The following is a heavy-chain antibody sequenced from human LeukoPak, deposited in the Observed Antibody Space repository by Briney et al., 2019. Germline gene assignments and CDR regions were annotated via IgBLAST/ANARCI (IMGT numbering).Heavy chain of an antibody. J-gene: IGHJ3*02. CDR1: GFTFSSYA. D-gene: IGHD6-19*01. CDR3: AAQWLPLGAFDM. V-gene: IGHV3-23*01. Sequence: GGSLRLSCAASGFTFSSYAMGWVRQAPGEGLEWVSGISGGGGRTYYADSVKGRFTISRDNSKNTLYLQMNSLRAEDTAVYYCAAQWLPLGAFDMWGQGTMVTVSS. CDR2: ISGGGGRT.